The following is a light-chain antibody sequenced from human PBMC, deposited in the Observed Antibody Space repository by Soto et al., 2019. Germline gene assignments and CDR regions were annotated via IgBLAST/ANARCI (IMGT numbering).Light chain of an antibody. J-gene: IGKJ1*01. CDR1: QSISSW. Sequence: GDRVTLTCRASQSISSWLAWYQQKPGKAPKLLIYDASSLESGVPSRFSGSGSGTEFTLTISSLQPDDFATYYCQQYNSWGTFGQGTKVEIK. CDR3: QQYNSWGT. CDR2: DAS. V-gene: IGKV1-5*01.